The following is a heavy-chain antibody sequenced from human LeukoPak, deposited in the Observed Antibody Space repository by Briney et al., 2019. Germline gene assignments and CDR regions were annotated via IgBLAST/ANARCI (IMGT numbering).Heavy chain of an antibody. CDR2: INPGGGST. D-gene: IGHD1-1*01. CDR1: GYTFSSYY. CDR3: AREISTTDTGDDY. V-gene: IGHV1-46*01. J-gene: IGHJ4*02. Sequence: ASVKVSCKASGYTFSSYYIYWVRQAPGQGLEWTATINPGGGSTSYAQKFQGRVTMTSDTSTSSVYMELSSLRSEDTAVYYCAREISTTDTGDDYWGQGTLVTVSS.